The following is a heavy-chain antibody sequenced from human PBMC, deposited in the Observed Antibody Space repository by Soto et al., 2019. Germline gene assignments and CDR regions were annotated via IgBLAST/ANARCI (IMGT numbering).Heavy chain of an antibody. J-gene: IGHJ6*02. CDR3: ARHEQRARGWRYYYYGMDV. Sequence: SETLSLTCTVSGGSISSSSYYWGWIRQPPGKGLEWIGSIYYSGSTYYNPSLKSRVTISVDTSKNQFSLKLSSVTAADTAVYYCARHEQRARGWRYYYYGMDVWGQGTTVTVSS. CDR2: IYYSGST. CDR1: GGSISSSSYY. V-gene: IGHV4-39*01. D-gene: IGHD6-19*01.